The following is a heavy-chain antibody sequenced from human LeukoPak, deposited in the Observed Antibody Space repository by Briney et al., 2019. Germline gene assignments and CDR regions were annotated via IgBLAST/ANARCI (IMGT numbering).Heavy chain of an antibody. CDR3: ARLEGYCSSTSCYSWFDP. Sequence: PSETLSLTCAVSGGSISSGGYSWSWIRQPPGKGLEWVGYIYHSESTYYNPSLKRRVTISVDRSKNQFSLKLSSVTAADTAVYYCARLEGYCSSTSCYSWFDPWGQGTLVTVSS. D-gene: IGHD2-2*01. J-gene: IGHJ5*02. V-gene: IGHV4-30-2*01. CDR2: IYHSEST. CDR1: GGSISSGGYS.